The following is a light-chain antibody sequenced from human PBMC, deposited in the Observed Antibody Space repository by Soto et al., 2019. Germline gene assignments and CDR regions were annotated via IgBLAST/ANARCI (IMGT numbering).Light chain of an antibody. CDR1: QSISSW. CDR3: QQYNSLFGA. J-gene: IGKJ1*01. Sequence: DLQMTQSPSTLSASVGDRVTITCRASQSISSWLAWYQQKPGKAPKLLIYDASSLESGVPSRFSGSGSGTEFTLTISSLQPDDFATYYCQQYNSLFGAFGQGTKVEIK. CDR2: DAS. V-gene: IGKV1-5*01.